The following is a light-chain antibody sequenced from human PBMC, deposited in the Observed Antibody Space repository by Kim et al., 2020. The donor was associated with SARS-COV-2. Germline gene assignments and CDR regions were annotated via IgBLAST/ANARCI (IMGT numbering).Light chain of an antibody. J-gene: IGLJ2*01. Sequence: GKTVTISCTRSSGGIDDNYVQWYQRRPGGVPTTVIYEDDHRPSGVSDRFSGSIDNSSNSASLTITGLRTEDEADYYCQSYNRDNVIFGGGTQLTVL. CDR3: QSYNRDNVI. CDR1: SGGIDDNY. V-gene: IGLV6-57*03. CDR2: EDD.